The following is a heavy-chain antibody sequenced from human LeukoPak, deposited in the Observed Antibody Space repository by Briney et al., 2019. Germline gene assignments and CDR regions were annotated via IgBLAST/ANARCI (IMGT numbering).Heavy chain of an antibody. CDR1: GFTFIDYD. Sequence: GGSLRLSCAASGFTFIDYDMHWVRQAIGKGLEWVSAIGIRGDTHYSGSVKGRFTISRENAESSLYLQMNSLRAEDTAVYYCARGGIQVSGIDEFDYWGQGTLVTVSS. CDR3: ARGGIQVSGIDEFDY. CDR2: IGIRGDT. D-gene: IGHD6-19*01. J-gene: IGHJ4*02. V-gene: IGHV3-13*01.